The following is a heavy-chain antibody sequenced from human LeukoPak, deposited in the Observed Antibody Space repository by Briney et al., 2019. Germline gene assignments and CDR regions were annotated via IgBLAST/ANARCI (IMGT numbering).Heavy chain of an antibody. Sequence: GGSLRLSCAASGFTFSSYAMSWVRQAPGKGLEWVSAISGSGGSTYYADSVKGRFTISRDNSKNTLYLQMNSLRAEDTAVYYCAKSVACAPRVHYYYYGMDVWGQGTTVTVSS. CDR2: ISGSGGST. CDR3: AKSVACAPRVHYYYYGMDV. D-gene: IGHD2-8*02. V-gene: IGHV3-23*01. J-gene: IGHJ6*02. CDR1: GFTFSSYA.